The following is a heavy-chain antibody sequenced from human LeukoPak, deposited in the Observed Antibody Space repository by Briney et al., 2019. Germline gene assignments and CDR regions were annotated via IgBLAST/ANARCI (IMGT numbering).Heavy chain of an antibody. CDR1: GGTFSSYA. CDR3: ATTARGWYGDAFDI. D-gene: IGHD6-19*01. V-gene: IGHV1-18*01. J-gene: IGHJ3*02. Sequence: ASVKVSCKASGGTFSSYAISWVRQAPGQGLEWMGWISAYNGNTNYAQKLQGRATMTTDTSTSTAYMELRSLRSDDTAVYYCATTARGWYGDAFDIWGQGTMVTVSS. CDR2: ISAYNGNT.